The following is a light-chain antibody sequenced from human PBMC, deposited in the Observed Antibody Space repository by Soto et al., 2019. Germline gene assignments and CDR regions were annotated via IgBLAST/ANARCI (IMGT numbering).Light chain of an antibody. J-gene: IGKJ1*01. Sequence: EIVLTQSPGTLSLSPGERATLSCRASQSVSSSYLAWYQQKPGQAPRLLIYGASSRATGIPDRFSGSGSGTDFTLTISRLEPEDFAVYYCQQYGSSPLTCGQGTKVESK. CDR2: GAS. V-gene: IGKV3-20*01. CDR1: QSVSSSY. CDR3: QQYGSSPLT.